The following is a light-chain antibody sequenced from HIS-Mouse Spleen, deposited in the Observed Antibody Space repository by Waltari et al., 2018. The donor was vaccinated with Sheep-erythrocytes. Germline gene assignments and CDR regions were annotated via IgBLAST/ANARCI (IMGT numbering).Light chain of an antibody. J-gene: IGKJ2*01. CDR2: GPS. CDR3: QQYNNWPPPYT. Sequence: EIVMTQSPATLSVSPGERATLSCRASQSVSSNLAWYQQKPGQAPRLLIYGPSTRATGIPARFSGRGSGTEFTLTISSMQSEDFAVYYCQQYNNWPPPYTFGQGTKLEIK. CDR1: QSVSSN. V-gene: IGKV3-15*01.